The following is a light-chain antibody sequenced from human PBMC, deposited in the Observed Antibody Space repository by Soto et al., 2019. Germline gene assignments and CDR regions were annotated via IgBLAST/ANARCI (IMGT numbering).Light chain of an antibody. V-gene: IGLV2-23*02. CDR3: CSYAGTVAYV. Sequence: QSALTQPASVSGSPGQSITISCTGTSSVVGSYYLVSLYQQLPGKAPKVIICEFNKRPSGVFYRFSGSKSGNTASLTISGLQTEDEADYYCCSYAGTVAYVFGTGTKVTVL. J-gene: IGLJ1*01. CDR2: EFN. CDR1: SSVVGSYYL.